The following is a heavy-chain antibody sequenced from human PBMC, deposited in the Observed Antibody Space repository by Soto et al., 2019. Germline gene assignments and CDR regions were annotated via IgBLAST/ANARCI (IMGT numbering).Heavy chain of an antibody. D-gene: IGHD3-3*01. Sequence: ASVKVSCKASGYTFTSYDINWVRQATGQGLEWMGWMNPNSGNTGYAQKFQGRVTMTRNTSISTAYMELSSLRSEDTAVYYCARAHVTIFGVVIMPHYYYYYYGMDVWGQGTTVTVS. CDR2: MNPNSGNT. CDR3: ARAHVTIFGVVIMPHYYYYYYGMDV. J-gene: IGHJ6*02. V-gene: IGHV1-8*01. CDR1: GYTFTSYD.